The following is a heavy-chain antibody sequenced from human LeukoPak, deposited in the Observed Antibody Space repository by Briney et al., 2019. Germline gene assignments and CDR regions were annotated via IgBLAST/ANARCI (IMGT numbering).Heavy chain of an antibody. CDR2: ISGSGGST. V-gene: IGHV3-23*01. Sequence: GGSLRLSCAASGFTFSSYAMSWVRQAPGKGLEWVSAISGSGGSTYYADSVKGRFTISRDNSKNTLYLQMNSLRAEDTAVYYCAKDPQSLIGTSGWYLYWGQGTLVTVSS. D-gene: IGHD6-19*01. CDR1: GFTFSSYA. J-gene: IGHJ4*02. CDR3: AKDPQSLIGTSGWYLY.